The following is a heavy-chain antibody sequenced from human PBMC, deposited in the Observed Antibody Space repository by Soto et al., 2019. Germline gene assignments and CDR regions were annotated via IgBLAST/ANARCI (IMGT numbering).Heavy chain of an antibody. V-gene: IGHV3-30-3*01. CDR2: MSYDGSNK. J-gene: IGHJ6*02. CDR3: ARGEHDSTRGAYCYGMDV. Sequence: RGSLILSCAASGFTFSTYTMHWVLQAPGKGLEWVAVMSYDGSNKYYADSVKGRFTISRDNSKNILYLQMNSLRADDTAVYYCARGEHDSTRGAYCYGMDVWGQGTTVSVSS. CDR1: GFTFSTYT. D-gene: IGHD3-22*01.